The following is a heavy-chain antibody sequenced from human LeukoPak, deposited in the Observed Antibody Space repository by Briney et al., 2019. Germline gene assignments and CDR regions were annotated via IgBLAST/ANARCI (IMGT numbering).Heavy chain of an antibody. CDR2: IFNSGTT. CDR3: ARDRCSSPSCQSDYYYGLDV. D-gene: IGHD2-2*01. V-gene: IGHV4-31*03. J-gene: IGHJ6*02. Sequence: SETLSLTCTVSPGSISSGGYYWTWIRQHPGKGLEWIGYIFNSGTTNYNPSLKSRVTISADTSRNQFSLKLSSVTAADTAVYYCARDRCSSPSCQSDYYYGLDVWGQGTTVTVSS. CDR1: PGSISSGGYY.